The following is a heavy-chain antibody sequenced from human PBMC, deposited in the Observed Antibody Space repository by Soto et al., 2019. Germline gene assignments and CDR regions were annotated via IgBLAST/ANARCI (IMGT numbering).Heavy chain of an antibody. CDR3: VKIVATIVIDY. V-gene: IGHV3-7*05. J-gene: IGHJ4*02. Sequence: PGGSLRLSCAASGFTFSSYWMSWVRQAPGKGLEWVANIKQDGSEKYYVDSVKGRFTISRDNAKNSLYLQMNSLRAEDTAVYYCVKIVATIVIDYWGQGTLVTVYS. D-gene: IGHD5-12*01. CDR1: GFTFSSYW. CDR2: IKQDGSEK.